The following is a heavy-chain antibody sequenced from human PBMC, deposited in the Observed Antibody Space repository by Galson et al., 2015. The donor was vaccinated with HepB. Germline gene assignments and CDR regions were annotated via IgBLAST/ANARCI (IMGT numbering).Heavy chain of an antibody. D-gene: IGHD6-19*01. CDR1: GYTFTSYG. CDR2: ISAYNGNT. J-gene: IGHJ4*02. V-gene: IGHV1-18*01. CDR3: ARVVYATAVAGTWHYFDY. Sequence: SVKVSCKASGYTFTSYGISWVRQAPGQGLEWMGWISAYNGNTNYAQKLQGRVTMTTDTSTSTAYMELRSLRSDDTAVYYCARVVYATAVAGTWHYFDYWGQGTLVTVSS.